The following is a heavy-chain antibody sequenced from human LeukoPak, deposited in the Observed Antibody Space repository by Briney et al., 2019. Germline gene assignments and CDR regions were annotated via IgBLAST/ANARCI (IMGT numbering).Heavy chain of an antibody. CDR2: INSNGGNT. J-gene: IGHJ6*02. CDR3: GKGMVYRSYGVDV. D-gene: IGHD2-8*01. CDR1: GFIFSSNA. V-gene: IGHV3-64D*06. Sequence: GGSLRLSCSASGFIFSSNAMHWVRQAPGKGLEYASGINSNGGNTDYADSVKGRFTISRDNSKNTLYLQMSSLRSEDTAVYYCGKGMVYRSYGVDVWGQGTTVTVSS.